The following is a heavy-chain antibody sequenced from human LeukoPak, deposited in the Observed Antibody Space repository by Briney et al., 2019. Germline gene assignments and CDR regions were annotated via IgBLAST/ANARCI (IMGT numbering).Heavy chain of an antibody. J-gene: IGHJ4*02. CDR1: GYSFTTYW. D-gene: IGHD5-18*01. V-gene: IGHV5-51*01. Sequence: GESLKISCKGSGYSFTTYWIAWVRQMPAKGLEWMGFIHPGDSDTRYSPSFQGQVTISADKSISTAYLQWSSLKASDTAMYYCARHLGTAMVSPLGYWGQGTLVTVSS. CDR2: IHPGDSDT. CDR3: ARHLGTAMVSPLGY.